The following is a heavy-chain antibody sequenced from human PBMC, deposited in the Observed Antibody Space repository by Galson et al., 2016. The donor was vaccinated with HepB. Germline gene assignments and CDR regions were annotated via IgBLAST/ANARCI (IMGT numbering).Heavy chain of an antibody. CDR3: ARIGGGFHFDS. Sequence: ALVKPTQTLTLTCTVSGFSLSSSGMRVGWIRQPPGKALEWLARIDWDDVKFYSTSLKTRLTISKGTSKNQVVLTMTNMDPVDTATYYCARIGGGFHFDSWGQGTLVTVSS. J-gene: IGHJ4*02. CDR1: GFSLSSSGMR. V-gene: IGHV2-70*04. D-gene: IGHD3-16*01. CDR2: IDWDDVK.